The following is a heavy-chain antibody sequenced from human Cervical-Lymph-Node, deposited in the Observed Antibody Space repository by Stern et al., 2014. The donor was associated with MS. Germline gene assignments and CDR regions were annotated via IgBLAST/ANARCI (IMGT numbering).Heavy chain of an antibody. D-gene: IGHD4-17*01. CDR2: ISYDGSNK. J-gene: IGHJ5*02. Sequence: QLVQSGGGVVQPGRSLRLSCAASGFTFSSYGMHWVRQAPGKGLEWVAVISYDGSNKYYADSVKGRFTISRDNSKNTLYLQMNSLRAEDTAVYYCAKSDYDDSGYNWFDPWGQGTLVTVSS. V-gene: IGHV3-30*18. CDR3: AKSDYDDSGYNWFDP. CDR1: GFTFSSYG.